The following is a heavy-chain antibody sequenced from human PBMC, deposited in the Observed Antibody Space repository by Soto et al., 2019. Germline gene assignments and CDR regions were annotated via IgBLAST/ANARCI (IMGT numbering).Heavy chain of an antibody. CDR3: ARESEDLTSNFDY. CDR1: GFTCTRYS. Sequence: PGGLLRLSCAVSGFTCTRYSMNWVRQAPGKGLEWVSSISSTTNYIYYGDSMKGRFTISRDNAKNSLYLEMNSLRAEDTAVYYCARESEDLTSNFDYWGQGTLVTVSS. V-gene: IGHV3-21*06. J-gene: IGHJ4*02. CDR2: ISSTTNYI.